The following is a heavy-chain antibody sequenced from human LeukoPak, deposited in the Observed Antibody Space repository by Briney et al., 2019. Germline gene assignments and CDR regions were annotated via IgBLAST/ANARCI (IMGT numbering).Heavy chain of an antibody. J-gene: IGHJ4*02. CDR1: GGSISSSIYY. CDR2: IYYSGST. D-gene: IGHD3-22*01. Sequence: PSETLSLTCTVSGGSISSSIYYWGWIRQPPGKGLEWIGSIYYSGSTYYNPSLKSRVTISVDTSKNQFSLKLSSVTAADTAVYYCATYYYDSSGYYHPVDYWGQGTLVTVSS. V-gene: IGHV4-39*07. CDR3: ATYYYDSSGYYHPVDY.